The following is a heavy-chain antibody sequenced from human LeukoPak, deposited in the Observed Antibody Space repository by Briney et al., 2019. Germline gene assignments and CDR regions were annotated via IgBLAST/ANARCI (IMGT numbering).Heavy chain of an antibody. Sequence: GGSLRLSCAASGFTFSSYAMSWVRQAPGKGLEWVSAISGSGGSTYYADSVKGRFTISRDNSKNTLYLQMNSLRAEDTAVYYCAKDMLRYYYDSSGYPDYWGQGTLVTVSS. CDR1: GFTFSSYA. V-gene: IGHV3-23*01. D-gene: IGHD3-22*01. CDR2: ISGSGGST. J-gene: IGHJ4*02. CDR3: AKDMLRYYYDSSGYPDY.